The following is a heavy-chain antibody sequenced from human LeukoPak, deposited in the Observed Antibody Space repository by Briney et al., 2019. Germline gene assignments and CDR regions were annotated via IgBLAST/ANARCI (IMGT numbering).Heavy chain of an antibody. D-gene: IGHD6-13*01. CDR1: GFTFRTHP. V-gene: IGHV3-30*09. Sequence: GGSLRLSCAASGFTFRTHPIHWVRQAPGKGLEWVALTSHDGGNQGYTDSVKGRFAISRDNPKNTLYLQMGSLRAEDMAVYYCAREGFETPGIYYYFMDVWGKGTTVTVSS. CDR3: AREGFETPGIYYYFMDV. J-gene: IGHJ6*03. CDR2: TSHDGGNQ.